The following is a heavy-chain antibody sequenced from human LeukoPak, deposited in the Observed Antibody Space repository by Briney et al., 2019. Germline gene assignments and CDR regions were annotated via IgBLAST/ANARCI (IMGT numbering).Heavy chain of an antibody. V-gene: IGHV1-69*05. CDR3: ANQAYDSSGYLDY. J-gene: IGHJ4*02. Sequence: SVKVSCKASGGTFSSYAISWVRQAPGQGLEWMGGIIPIFGTANYAQKFQGRVTITTDESTSTAYMELSSLRSEDTAVYYCANQAYDSSGYLDYWGQGTLVTVSS. D-gene: IGHD3-22*01. CDR1: GGTFSSYA. CDR2: IIPIFGTA.